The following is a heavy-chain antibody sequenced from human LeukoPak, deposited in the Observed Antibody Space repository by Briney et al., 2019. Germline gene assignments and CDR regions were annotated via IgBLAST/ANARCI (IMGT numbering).Heavy chain of an antibody. CDR1: GDSVSGYY. Sequence: SETLSLTCIVSGDSVSGYYWSWIRQPPGKGLEWIYNPSLKSRVTTSVDTSKNQFSLSLNCARWEVRLNAFEMWGQGTMVTVSS. V-gene: IGHV4-59*02. D-gene: IGHD3-10*01. J-gene: IGHJ3*02. CDR3: M.